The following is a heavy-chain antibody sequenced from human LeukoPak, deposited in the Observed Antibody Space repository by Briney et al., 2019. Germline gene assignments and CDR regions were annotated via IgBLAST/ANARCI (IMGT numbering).Heavy chain of an antibody. CDR3: ARQVAIVEPTDPNWFDS. D-gene: IGHD1-26*01. Sequence: SETLSLTCNVSGDSIGSSSYYWGWIRQTPEKGLEWIGSIFYSGSTYYTPSLKSRVSMSLDTSKNQFSLRLTSVTAADTAVYYCARQVAIVEPTDPNWFDSWGQGTLVTVSS. CDR2: IFYSGST. J-gene: IGHJ5*01. CDR1: GDSIGSSSYY. V-gene: IGHV4-39*07.